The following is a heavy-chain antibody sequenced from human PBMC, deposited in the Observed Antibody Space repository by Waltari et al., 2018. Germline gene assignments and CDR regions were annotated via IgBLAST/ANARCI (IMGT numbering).Heavy chain of an antibody. CDR1: VGSVHRGIYL. J-gene: IGHJ4*02. V-gene: IGHV4-61*02. Sequence: QVQLQESGPGLVKASQTLSLTCPVSVGSVHRGIYLWSWIRQPAGKGLEWIGRMSASGSTNYNASLKSRVTISVDTSKNQFSLRLNYVTAADTAIYYCARDYTSSRFAVFDYWGQGILVTVSS. CDR2: MSASGST. CDR3: ARDYTSSRFAVFDY. D-gene: IGHD2-2*01.